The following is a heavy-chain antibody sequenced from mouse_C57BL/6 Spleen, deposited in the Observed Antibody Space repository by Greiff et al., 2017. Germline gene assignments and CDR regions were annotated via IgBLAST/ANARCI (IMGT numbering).Heavy chain of an antibody. CDR3: ASSYGNYHLDY. CDR2: ISPGSSTI. V-gene: IGHV5-17*01. CDR1: GFTFTDYG. D-gene: IGHD2-1*01. J-gene: IGHJ2*01. Sequence: EVKLMESGGGLVKPGASLKLSCAASGFTFTDYGMHWVRQAPEKGLEWVAYISPGSSTIYYADTVKGQFTISRDNAKNTLFLQMTSLRSEDTAMYYCASSYGNYHLDYWGQGTTLTVSS.